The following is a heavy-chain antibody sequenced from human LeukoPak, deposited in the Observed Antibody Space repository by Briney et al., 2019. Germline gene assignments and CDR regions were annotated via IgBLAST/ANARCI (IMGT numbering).Heavy chain of an antibody. CDR3: ARVASGARIQLWLSYFDL. CDR2: INAGNGNT. J-gene: IGHJ2*01. D-gene: IGHD5-18*01. CDR1: GYTFTSYA. Sequence: ASVKVSCKASGYTFTSYAVHWVRQAPGQRLEWMGWINAGNGNTKYSQKFQGRVTITRDTSASTAYMELSSLRSEDTAVYYCARVASGARIQLWLSYFDLWGRGTLVTVSS. V-gene: IGHV1-3*01.